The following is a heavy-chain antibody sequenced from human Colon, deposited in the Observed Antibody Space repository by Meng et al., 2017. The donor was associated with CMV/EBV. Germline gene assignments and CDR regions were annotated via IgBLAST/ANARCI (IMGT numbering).Heavy chain of an antibody. V-gene: IGHV1-2*02. CDR1: GYTLNGYF. Sequence: QGQLVALGAEVEAPGASVKVSCKTSGYTLNGYFMHWVRQAPGQGLEWMGWINPVTGDTSYAQKFQVRVTMTRDTSISTAYMELSSLRSDDTAVYYCATFGGDFDYWGQGTLVTVSS. D-gene: IGHD3-3*01. J-gene: IGHJ4*02. CDR2: INPVTGDT. CDR3: ATFGGDFDY.